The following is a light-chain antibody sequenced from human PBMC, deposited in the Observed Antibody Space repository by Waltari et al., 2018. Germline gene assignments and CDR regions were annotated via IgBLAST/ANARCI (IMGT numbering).Light chain of an antibody. Sequence: QSALTQPPSASGSPGQSVTISYTGTSSDVGTYNYVSWYQQRPGEVPRLIIYDVTKRPSGVPDRFSGSKSGNTASLTVSGLQAEDEGDYYCASYAGSSDFVMFGGGTKVTVL. J-gene: IGLJ3*02. V-gene: IGLV2-8*01. CDR2: DVT. CDR1: SSDVGTYNY. CDR3: ASYAGSSDFVM.